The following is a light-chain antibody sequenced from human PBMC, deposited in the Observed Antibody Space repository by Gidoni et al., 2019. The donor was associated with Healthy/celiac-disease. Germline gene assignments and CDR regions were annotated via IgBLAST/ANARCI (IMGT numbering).Light chain of an antibody. CDR3: QQSYSTPFT. V-gene: IGKV1-39*01. Sequence: DIQMTQSPSSLSASVGDRVTITCRASQSISSYLNWYQQKPGKAPKLLIYAASSLQSGVPSRFSGSGSGTDFTLTISSLQPEDFATYYCQQSYSTPFTXGXGTXVDIK. CDR2: AAS. CDR1: QSISSY. J-gene: IGKJ3*01.